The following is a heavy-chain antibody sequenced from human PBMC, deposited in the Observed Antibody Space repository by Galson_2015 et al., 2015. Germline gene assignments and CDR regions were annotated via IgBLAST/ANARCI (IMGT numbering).Heavy chain of an antibody. V-gene: IGHV3-7*01. CDR2: IKQDGSEK. Sequence: SLRLSCAASGFTFNTHWMSWVRQAPGKGLEWVANIKQDGSEKYYVDSEKGRFTISRDNAKNSLYLQMNSLRVEDTAVYHCAREKTGTATGLDYWGQGTLVTVSS. CDR1: GFTFNTHW. CDR3: AREKTGTATGLDY. D-gene: IGHD1-1*01. J-gene: IGHJ4*02.